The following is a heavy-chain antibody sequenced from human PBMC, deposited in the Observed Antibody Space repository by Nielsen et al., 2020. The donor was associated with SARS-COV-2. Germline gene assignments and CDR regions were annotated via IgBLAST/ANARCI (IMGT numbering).Heavy chain of an antibody. CDR1: GFTFYDYA. CDR3: AKLGIVGASYYFDY. D-gene: IGHD1-26*01. V-gene: IGHV3-9*01. Sequence: GGSLRLSCAASGFTFYDYAMHWVRQAPGKGLEWVSGISWNSGSIGYADSVKGRFTISRDNAKNSLYLQMNSLRAEDTALYYCAKLGIVGASYYFDYWGQGTLVTVSS. CDR2: ISWNSGSI. J-gene: IGHJ4*02.